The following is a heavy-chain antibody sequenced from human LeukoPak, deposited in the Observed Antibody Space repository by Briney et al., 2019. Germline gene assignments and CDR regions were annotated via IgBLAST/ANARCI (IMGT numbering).Heavy chain of an antibody. CDR1: GFTFSTYW. Sequence: PGGSLRLSCVGSGFTFSTYWMSWVRQAPGKGLEWVADIKQDGSKKYFVDSVKGRFTISRDNAKNSVFLEMNRLRAEDTAVYYCARDWQERQQQLGYWGQGTLLTVPS. CDR3: ARDWQERQQQLGY. D-gene: IGHD6-13*01. J-gene: IGHJ4*02. CDR2: IKQDGSKK. V-gene: IGHV3-7*01.